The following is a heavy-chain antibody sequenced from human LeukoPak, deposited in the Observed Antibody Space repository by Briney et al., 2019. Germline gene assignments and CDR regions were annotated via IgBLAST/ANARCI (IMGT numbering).Heavy chain of an antibody. CDR3: ARDNYHLLSPNYYYYYMDV. Sequence: SETLSLTCTVSGGSITSHSYYWGWIRQPPGKGLEWVGTISYSGSTYYSPSLKSRVTISVDTSKNQFSLKLSSVTAADTAVYYCARDNYHLLSPNYYYYYMDVWGKGTTVTISS. D-gene: IGHD2-2*01. CDR1: GGSITSHSYY. J-gene: IGHJ6*03. CDR2: ISYSGST. V-gene: IGHV4-39*07.